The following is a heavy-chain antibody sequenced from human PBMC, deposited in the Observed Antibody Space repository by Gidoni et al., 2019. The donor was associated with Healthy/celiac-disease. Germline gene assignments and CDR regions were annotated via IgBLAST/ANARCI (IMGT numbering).Heavy chain of an antibody. V-gene: IGHV4-4*07. CDR1: GGSISSYY. D-gene: IGHD6-19*01. CDR3: AREGWEYRGWYVADY. Sequence: QVQLQESGPGLVKPSETLSLTCTVSGGSISSYYWSWIRQPAGKGLDWIGRIYTSGSTNYNPSLKSRVTMSVDTSKNQFSLKLSSVTAADTAVYYCAREGWEYRGWYVADYWGQGTLVTVSS. CDR2: IYTSGST. J-gene: IGHJ4*02.